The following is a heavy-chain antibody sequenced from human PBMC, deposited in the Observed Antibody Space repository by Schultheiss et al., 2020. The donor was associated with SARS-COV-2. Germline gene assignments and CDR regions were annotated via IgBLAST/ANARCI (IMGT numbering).Heavy chain of an antibody. D-gene: IGHD3-22*01. CDR1: GGSISSSSYY. CDR3: ALYDSSGGGGAFDI. Sequence: SETLSLTCTVSGGSISSSSYYWGWIRQPPGKGLEWIGSIYTSGSTNYNPSLKSRVTISVDTSKNQFSLKLSSVTAADTAVYYCALYDSSGGGGAFDIWGQGTMVTVSS. CDR2: IYTSGST. V-gene: IGHV4-39*01. J-gene: IGHJ3*02.